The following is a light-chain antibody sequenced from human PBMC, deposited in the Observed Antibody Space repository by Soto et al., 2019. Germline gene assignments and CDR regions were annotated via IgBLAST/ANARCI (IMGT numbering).Light chain of an antibody. CDR1: SSDVGGYNY. V-gene: IGLV2-11*01. CDR2: DVS. J-gene: IGLJ1*01. Sequence: QSALTQPRSVSGSPGQSVTVSCTGTSSDVGGYNYVSWYQQHPGKAPKLMIYDVSKRPSGVPDRFSGSKSGNTASLTISGLKALDEADYYCCSYAGSYVFSTGTKV. CDR3: CSYAGSYV.